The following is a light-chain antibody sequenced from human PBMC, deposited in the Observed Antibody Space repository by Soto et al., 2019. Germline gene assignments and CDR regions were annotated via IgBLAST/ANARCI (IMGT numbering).Light chain of an antibody. CDR2: DNN. CDR3: ATWDGSLPGEV. Sequence: QSVLTQSPSVSAAPGQQVTISRSGSSSNIGNNYVSWYQQLPGTAPKLLIYDNNKRPSGIPDRFSGSKSGTSGTLDITGLQTGDEADYYCATWDGSLPGEVFGGGTKVTVL. J-gene: IGLJ2*01. V-gene: IGLV1-51*01. CDR1: SSNIGNNY.